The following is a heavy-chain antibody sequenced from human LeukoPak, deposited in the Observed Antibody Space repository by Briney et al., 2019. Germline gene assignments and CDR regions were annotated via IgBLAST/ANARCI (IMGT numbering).Heavy chain of an antibody. V-gene: IGHV4-59*01. D-gene: IGHD6-6*01. J-gene: IGHJ6*03. Sequence: PSETLSLTCTVSGGSISNKYWSWIRQPPGKGLEWIGYIYYSGSTNYNPSLKSRVTILVDTSKNQFSLKLSSVTAADTAVYFCARIWELEARPGNMNVWGKGPRSPSP. CDR2: IYYSGST. CDR1: GGSISNKY. CDR3: ARIWELEARPGNMNV.